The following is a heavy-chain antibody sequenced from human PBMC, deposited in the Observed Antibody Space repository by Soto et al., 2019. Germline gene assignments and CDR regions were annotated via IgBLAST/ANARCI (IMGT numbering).Heavy chain of an antibody. D-gene: IGHD3-22*01. CDR2: ISSSSSYT. V-gene: IGHV3-11*06. CDR1: GFTFSDYY. J-gene: IGHJ4*02. Sequence: GGSLRLSGAASGFTFSDYYMSWTRQAPGKGLEWVSYISSSSSYTNYADSVKGRFTISRDNAKNSLYLQVNSLRAEDTAVYYCARSITMTLDYWGQGTLVTVSS. CDR3: ARSITMTLDY.